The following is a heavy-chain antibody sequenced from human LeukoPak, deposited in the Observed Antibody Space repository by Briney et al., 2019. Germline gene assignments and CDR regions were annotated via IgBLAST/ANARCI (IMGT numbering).Heavy chain of an antibody. J-gene: IGHJ6*03. Sequence: PGGSLRLSCAASGFSFSTYAMCWVRQAPGKWLEWVSSISSSSSYIYYADSVKGRFTISRDNAKNSLYLQMNSLRAEDTAVYYCARQESARYYYYYMDVWGKGTTVTVSS. CDR1: GFSFSTYA. CDR2: ISSSSSYI. V-gene: IGHV3-21*01. CDR3: ARQESARYYYYYMDV.